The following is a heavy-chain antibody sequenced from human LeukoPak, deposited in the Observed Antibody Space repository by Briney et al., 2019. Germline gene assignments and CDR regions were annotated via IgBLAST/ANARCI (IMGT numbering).Heavy chain of an antibody. CDR3: ASSGYYDSSGYSGFDY. CDR2: ISGSGGST. Sequence: GGSLRLSCAASGFTFSSYAMSWVRQAPGKGLEWVSAISGSGGSTYYADSVKGRFTISRDNSKNTLYLQMNSLRAEDTAVYYCASSGYYDSSGYSGFDYWGQGTLVTVSS. D-gene: IGHD3-22*01. V-gene: IGHV3-23*01. CDR1: GFTFSSYA. J-gene: IGHJ4*02.